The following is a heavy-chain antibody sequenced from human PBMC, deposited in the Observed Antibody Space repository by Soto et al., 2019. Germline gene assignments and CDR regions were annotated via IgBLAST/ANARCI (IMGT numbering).Heavy chain of an antibody. D-gene: IGHD3-22*01. J-gene: IGHJ4*02. V-gene: IGHV1-69*01. CDR1: GGTFSSYA. Sequence: QVQLVQSGAEVKKPGSSVKVSCKASGGTFSSYAISWVRQAPGQGLEWMGGIIPIFGTANYAQKFQGRVTITADEATGTAYMELSSLRSEDTAVYYCARAYLTYYYDSSGYAPFEYWGQGTLVTVSS. CDR3: ARAYLTYYYDSSGYAPFEY. CDR2: IIPIFGTA.